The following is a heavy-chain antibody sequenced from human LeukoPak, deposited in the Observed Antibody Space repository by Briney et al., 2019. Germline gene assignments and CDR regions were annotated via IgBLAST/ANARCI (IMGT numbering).Heavy chain of an antibody. V-gene: IGHV4-4*07. CDR1: GGSISTNY. CDR2: IYSGGNT. Sequence: SETLSLTCTVSGGSISTNYWSWIRQPAGKGLEWIGRIYSGGNTNYSPSLESRGTMASDTSKNQFSLKLSSVTAADTAGDYCARGSFDGSGYHLFDYWGQGTLVTVSS. D-gene: IGHD3-22*01. J-gene: IGHJ4*02. CDR3: ARGSFDGSGYHLFDY.